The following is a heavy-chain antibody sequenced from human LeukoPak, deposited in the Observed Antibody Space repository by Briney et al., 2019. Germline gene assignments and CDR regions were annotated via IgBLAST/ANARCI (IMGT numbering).Heavy chain of an antibody. CDR3: ARGGSGYDHGAYDY. J-gene: IGHJ4*02. CDR2: ISSNGGST. CDR1: GFTFSSYA. D-gene: IGHD5-12*01. Sequence: HSGGSLRLSCAASGFTFSSYAMHWVRQAPGKGLEYVSAISSNGGSTYYANSVKGRFTISRDNSKNTLYLQMGSLRAEDMAVYYCARGGSGYDHGAYDYWGQGTLVTVSS. V-gene: IGHV3-64*01.